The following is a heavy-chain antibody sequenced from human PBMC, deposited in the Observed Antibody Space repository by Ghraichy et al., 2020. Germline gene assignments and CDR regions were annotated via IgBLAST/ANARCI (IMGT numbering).Heavy chain of an antibody. CDR2: IYHSGST. CDR1: GYSITSVYY. J-gene: IGHJ3*02. D-gene: IGHD3-16*01. V-gene: IGHV4-38-2*01. Sequence: SETLSLTCAVSGYSITSVYYWGWIRQPPGKGLEWIGSIYHSGSTYYNPSLKSRVTISVDMSKNQFSLKLSSVTAADTAVYYCARRLRGEAFDIWGLGTMVIVSS. CDR3: ARRLRGEAFDI.